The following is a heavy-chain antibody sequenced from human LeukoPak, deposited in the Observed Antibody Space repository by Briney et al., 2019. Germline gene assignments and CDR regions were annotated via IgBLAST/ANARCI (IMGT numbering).Heavy chain of an antibody. CDR2: IIPILGIA. J-gene: IGHJ5*02. Sequence: GSSVKVSCKATGGTFSSYAISWVRQAPGQGLEWMGRIIPILGIANYAQKFQGRVTITADKSTSTAYMELSSLRSEDTAVYYCAREFTREKPGIAADGRGIWFDPWGQGTLVTVSS. CDR1: GGTFSSYA. D-gene: IGHD6-13*01. CDR3: AREFTREKPGIAADGRGIWFDP. V-gene: IGHV1-69*04.